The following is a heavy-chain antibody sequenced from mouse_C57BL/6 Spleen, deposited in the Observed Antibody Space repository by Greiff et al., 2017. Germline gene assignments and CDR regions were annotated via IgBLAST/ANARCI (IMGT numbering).Heavy chain of an antibody. CDR2: IDPETGGT. J-gene: IGHJ4*01. V-gene: IGHV1-15*01. D-gene: IGHD1-1*01. CDR3: TRNYGSYYAMDY. Sequence: LVESGAELVRPGASVTLSCKASGYTFTDYEMHWVKQTPVHGLEWIGAIDPETGGTAYNQKFKGKAILTADKSSSTAYMELRSLTSEDSAVYYCTRNYGSYYAMDYWGQGTSVTVSS. CDR1: GYTFTDYE.